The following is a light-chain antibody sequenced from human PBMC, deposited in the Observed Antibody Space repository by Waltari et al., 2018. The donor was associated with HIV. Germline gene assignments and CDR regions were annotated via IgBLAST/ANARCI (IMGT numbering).Light chain of an antibody. CDR3: AAWDDSLSGPV. V-gene: IGLV1-47*01. J-gene: IGLJ3*02. Sequence: QSVLPQPPPASGTPGPRVTISCSGSSYNIGSNYVYWYQQLPGTAPKLLIYRNNQRPSGVPDRFSGSKSGTSASLAISGLRSEDEADYYCAAWDDSLSGPVFGGGTKLTVL. CDR1: SYNIGSNY. CDR2: RNN.